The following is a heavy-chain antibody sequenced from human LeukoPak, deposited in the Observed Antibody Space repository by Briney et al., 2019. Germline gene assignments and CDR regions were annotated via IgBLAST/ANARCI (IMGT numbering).Heavy chain of an antibody. J-gene: IGHJ6*02. CDR1: GYTFTSYG. D-gene: IGHD6-13*01. CDR2: IIPILGIA. V-gene: IGHV1-69*04. Sequence: AASVTVSYKASGYTFTSYGISWVRQAPGQGLEWMGRIIPILGIANYAQKFQGRVTMTRNTSISTAYMELSSLRSEDTAVYYCAAGYSSSWYLFRDYYYYGMDVWGQGTTVTVSS. CDR3: AAGYSSSWYLFRDYYYYGMDV.